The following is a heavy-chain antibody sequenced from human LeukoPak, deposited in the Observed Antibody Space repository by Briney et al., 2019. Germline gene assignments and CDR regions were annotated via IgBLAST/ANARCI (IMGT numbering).Heavy chain of an antibody. V-gene: IGHV1-69*01. CDR1: GGTLTSHT. D-gene: IGHD4-17*01. CDR2: IIPILGSA. CDR3: ARGYDIGDYVPYNY. Sequence: ASVKVSCKASGGTLTSHTFTWVRRAPGQGLEWMGGIIPILGSANYAKKFQGGATNSADESTGTVYMELRNLTPEDTAVYYCARGYDIGDYVPYNYWGQGTLVTVSS. J-gene: IGHJ4*02.